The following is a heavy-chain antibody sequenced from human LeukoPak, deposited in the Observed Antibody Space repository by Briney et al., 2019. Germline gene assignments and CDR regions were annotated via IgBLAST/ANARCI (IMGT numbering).Heavy chain of an antibody. V-gene: IGHV3-21*01. CDR3: ARAAGSETY. CDR1: GFTVGSNY. Sequence: GGSLRLSCAASGFTVGSNYMSWVRQAPGKGLEWVSSISSSSSYIYYADSVKGRFTISRDNAKNSLYLQMNSLRAEDTAVYYCARAAGSETYWGQGTLVTVSS. CDR2: ISSSSSYI. J-gene: IGHJ4*02. D-gene: IGHD6-19*01.